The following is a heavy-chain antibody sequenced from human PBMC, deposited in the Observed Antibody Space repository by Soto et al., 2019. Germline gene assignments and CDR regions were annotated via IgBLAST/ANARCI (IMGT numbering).Heavy chain of an antibody. CDR1: GFTFSTYA. D-gene: IGHD2-21*02. CDR2: IGGGGDKI. Sequence: EVQLLESGGGLVQPGGSLRLSCAVSGFTFSTYAMAWVRQAPGKGLEWVSSIGGGGDKIDYADSVKGRFTISRDNSKSTLYLQMTSLGAEDTGVYYCAGKVTGKFPFDYWGQGTPVSVSS. J-gene: IGHJ4*02. V-gene: IGHV3-23*01. CDR3: AGKVTGKFPFDY.